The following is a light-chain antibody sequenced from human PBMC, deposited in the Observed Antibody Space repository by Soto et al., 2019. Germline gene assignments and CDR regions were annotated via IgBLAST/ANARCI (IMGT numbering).Light chain of an antibody. V-gene: IGKV3-15*01. Sequence: EIVMTQSPATLSVSPGGRATLSCRASQSVSRNLAWYQQKPGQAPRLLIYGASTRATGFPSRFSGSGSGTECTLTISSLQSEDFAVYYCQQYKNWPLTFGGGTKVELK. CDR1: QSVSRN. J-gene: IGKJ4*01. CDR3: QQYKNWPLT. CDR2: GAS.